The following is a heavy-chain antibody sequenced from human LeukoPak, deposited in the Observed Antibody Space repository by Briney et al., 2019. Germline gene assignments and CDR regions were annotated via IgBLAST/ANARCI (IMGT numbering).Heavy chain of an antibody. CDR1: GVSISSYY. CDR3: ARTVAEEAFDI. CDR2: IYTSGST. D-gene: IGHD6-19*01. Sequence: ASETLSLTCTVSGVSISSYYWSWIRQPAGKGLEWIGRIYTSGSTNYNPSLKSRVTMSVDTSKSQFSPKLSSGAAAATVVNYCARTVAEEAFDIWGQGTMVTVSS. J-gene: IGHJ3*02. V-gene: IGHV4-4*07.